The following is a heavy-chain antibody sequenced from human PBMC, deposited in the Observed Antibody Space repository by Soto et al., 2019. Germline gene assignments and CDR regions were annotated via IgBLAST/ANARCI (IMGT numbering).Heavy chain of an antibody. CDR1: GYTFTSHD. Sequence: QVQRVQSGAEVKKPVASVKVSCKASGYTFTSHDINWIRQATGQGPEWMGGMNPNSGHTNDAQECQGRGTMARDTSISTTYMELTNLSSDDPAIYYCASYLSTTWGKGTLFTVAA. V-gene: IGHV1-8*01. CDR3: ASYLSTT. J-gene: IGHJ5*02. CDR2: MNPNSGHT. D-gene: IGHD2-2*01.